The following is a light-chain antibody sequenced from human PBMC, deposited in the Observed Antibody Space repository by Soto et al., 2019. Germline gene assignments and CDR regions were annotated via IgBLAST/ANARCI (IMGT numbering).Light chain of an antibody. CDR1: NSGSKS. Sequence: SSELTQPPSVSVAPGKTARITCGGTNSGSKSVHWYQQKPGQAPVLVIYYDSDRPSGTPERFSGSNSGNTATLTISRVEAGDEADYYCQVWNSSSDHYVFGAGTKLTVL. J-gene: IGLJ1*01. V-gene: IGLV3-21*04. CDR2: YDS. CDR3: QVWNSSSDHYV.